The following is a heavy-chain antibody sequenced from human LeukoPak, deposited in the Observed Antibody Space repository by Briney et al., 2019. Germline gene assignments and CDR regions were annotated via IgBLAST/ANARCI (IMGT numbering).Heavy chain of an antibody. V-gene: IGHV3-23*01. CDR3: AKDSEGVTDNYGMDV. Sequence: GGSLRLSCATSGFIFSSSAMSWVRQAPGKGLEWVSSISNGGESTYYADSVKGRFTISRDNSKNTLYLQMNSLRAEDTAVYYCAKDSEGVTDNYGMDVWGQGTTVTVSS. D-gene: IGHD3-10*01. CDR1: GFIFSSSA. J-gene: IGHJ6*02. CDR2: ISNGGEST.